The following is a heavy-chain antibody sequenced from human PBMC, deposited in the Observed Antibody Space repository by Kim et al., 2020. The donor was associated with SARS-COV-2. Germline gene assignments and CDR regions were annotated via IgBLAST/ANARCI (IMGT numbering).Heavy chain of an antibody. D-gene: IGHD5-12*01. Sequence: ASVKVSCKPSGYTFTSYGISWVRQAPGQGLEWMGWISAYNGNTNYAQKLQGRVTMTTDTSTSIAYMELRSLRSDDTAVDYCARDSASWLQYAPGSDFDYWGQGTLVTVSS. V-gene: IGHV1-18*04. CDR1: GYTFTSYG. CDR2: ISAYNGNT. CDR3: ARDSASWLQYAPGSDFDY. J-gene: IGHJ4*02.